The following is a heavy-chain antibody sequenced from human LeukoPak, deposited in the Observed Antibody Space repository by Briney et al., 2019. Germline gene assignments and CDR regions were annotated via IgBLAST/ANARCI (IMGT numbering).Heavy chain of an antibody. V-gene: IGHV3-23*01. CDR1: GFTLRNYA. J-gene: IGHJ4*02. D-gene: IGHD6-19*01. Sequence: PGGSLRLSCAASGFTLRNYAMSWVRQAPGKGLEWVSFISCTGGSTYYADSVKGRFTISRDNSQNTLYLQMNSLRAEDTAVYFCGKVGVAGSSYYFDCWGQGTMVTVSS. CDR2: ISCTGGST. CDR3: GKVGVAGSSYYFDC.